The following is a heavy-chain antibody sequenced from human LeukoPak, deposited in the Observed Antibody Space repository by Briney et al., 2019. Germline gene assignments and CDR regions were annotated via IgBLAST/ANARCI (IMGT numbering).Heavy chain of an antibody. J-gene: IGHJ4*02. CDR3: ARYEVGATPFDY. CDR2: ISAYNGNT. D-gene: IGHD1-26*01. Sequence: ASVKVSCKASGYTFTSYGISWVRQAPGQGLEWMGWISAYNGNTNYAQKLQGRVTMTRDTSISTAYMELSRLRSDDTAVYYCARYEVGATPFDYWGQGTLVTVSS. V-gene: IGHV1-18*01. CDR1: GYTFTSYG.